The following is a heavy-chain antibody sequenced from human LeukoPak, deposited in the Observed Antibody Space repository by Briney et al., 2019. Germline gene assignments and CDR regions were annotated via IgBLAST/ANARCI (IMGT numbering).Heavy chain of an antibody. CDR2: TYYSGST. D-gene: IGHD3-22*01. Sequence: SETLSLTCTVSGGSISSSSYYWGWIRQPPGKGLEWIGSTYYSGSTYYNPSLKSRVTISVDTSKNQFSLKLSSVTAADTAVYYCARQEYYYDSSGYLLFDYWGQGTLVTVSS. J-gene: IGHJ4*02. CDR3: ARQEYYYDSSGYLLFDY. V-gene: IGHV4-39*01. CDR1: GGSISSSSYY.